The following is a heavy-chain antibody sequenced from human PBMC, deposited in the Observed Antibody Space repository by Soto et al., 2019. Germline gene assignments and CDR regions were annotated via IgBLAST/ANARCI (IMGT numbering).Heavy chain of an antibody. CDR1: GGIFSSCS. CDR3: AREIDGSGSYYNFYYYYYYGMDV. Sequence: GGSLRLPWAASGGIFSSCSMNGVRQSPGKGLEWVSSISSSSSYIYYADSVKGRFTISRDNAKNSLYLQMNSLRAEDTAVYYCAREIDGSGSYYNFYYYYYYGMDVWGQGT. V-gene: IGHV3-21*01. CDR2: ISSSSSYI. D-gene: IGHD3-10*01. J-gene: IGHJ6*02.